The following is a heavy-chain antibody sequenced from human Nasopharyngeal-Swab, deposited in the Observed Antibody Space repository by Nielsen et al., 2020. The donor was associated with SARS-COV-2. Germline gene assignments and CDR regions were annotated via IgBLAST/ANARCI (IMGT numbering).Heavy chain of an antibody. J-gene: IGHJ6*02. CDR1: GFTFNNYN. Sequence: GGSLRPSCAASGFTFNNYNFNWVRQAPGKGLEWVPSISSIISYIYYANSVKGRFTTPRDNARNSLYLQMNSLRAEDTAVYYCARDGLDYDFWSAYFMDVWGQGTTVTVSS. CDR2: ISSIISYI. D-gene: IGHD3-3*01. V-gene: IGHV3-21*01. CDR3: ARDGLDYDFWSAYFMDV.